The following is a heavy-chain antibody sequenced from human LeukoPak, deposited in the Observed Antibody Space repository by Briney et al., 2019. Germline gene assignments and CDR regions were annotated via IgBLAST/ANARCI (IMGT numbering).Heavy chain of an antibody. V-gene: IGHV3-72*01. CDR2: IRNKANSYTT. CDR3: ARGTVIVGDRPEYFQH. J-gene: IGHJ1*01. CDR1: GFTFSDHY. Sequence: GGSLRLSCAASGFTFSDHYMDWVRQAPGKGLEWVCRIRNKANSYTTEYAASVKGRFSISRDESENLVYLQMNSLKTEDTAVYYCARGTVIVGDRPEYFQHWGQGTLVTVSS. D-gene: IGHD3-22*01.